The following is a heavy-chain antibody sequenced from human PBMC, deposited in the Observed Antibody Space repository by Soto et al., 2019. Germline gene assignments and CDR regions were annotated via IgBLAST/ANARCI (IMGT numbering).Heavy chain of an antibody. CDR2: IYYSGST. Sequence: SETLSLTYTVSGRSISSSSYYWGWIRQHPGKGLEWIGSIYYSGSTYYNPSLKSRVTISVDTSKNQFSLKLSSVTGADTAVYYCARHTPAISISDLWGQGTLVTVSS. V-gene: IGHV4-39*01. D-gene: IGHD2-15*01. J-gene: IGHJ4*02. CDR1: GRSISSSSYY. CDR3: ARHTPAISISDL.